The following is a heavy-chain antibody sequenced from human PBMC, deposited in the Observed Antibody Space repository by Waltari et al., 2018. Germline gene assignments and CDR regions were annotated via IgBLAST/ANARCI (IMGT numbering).Heavy chain of an antibody. CDR2: VYYTGDT. Sequence: QVQLQESGPRLVKPSETLSLTCSVSGDFITNTDYHWTWVRQSPGRGLEWIGVVYYTGDTEYHESLMSRVSMSVDTAKNQFSLKLTSVTAADAAVYFCAREGPYFYGMDVWGQGKTVTVSS. CDR1: GDFITNTDYH. J-gene: IGHJ6*02. V-gene: IGHV4-30-4*08. CDR3: AREGPYFYGMDV.